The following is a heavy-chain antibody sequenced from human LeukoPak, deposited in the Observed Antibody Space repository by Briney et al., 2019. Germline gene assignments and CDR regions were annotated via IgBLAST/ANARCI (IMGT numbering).Heavy chain of an antibody. CDR3: AKAGIGSYDFWSGYYTSYFQH. Sequence: GGSLRLSCAASGFTFSSYAMSWVRQAPGKGLEWVSAISGSGGSTYYADSVKGRFTISRDKSKNTLYLQMNSLRAEDTAVYYCAKAGIGSYDFWSGYYTSYFQHWGQGTLVTVSS. V-gene: IGHV3-23*01. J-gene: IGHJ1*01. CDR2: ISGSGGST. D-gene: IGHD3-3*01. CDR1: GFTFSSYA.